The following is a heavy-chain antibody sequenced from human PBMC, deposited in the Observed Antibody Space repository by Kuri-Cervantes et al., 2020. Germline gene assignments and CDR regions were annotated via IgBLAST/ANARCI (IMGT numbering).Heavy chain of an antibody. J-gene: IGHJ4*02. Sequence: LSLTCAASGLTFSSYAMHWVRQAPGKGLEWVAVISYDGSNKYYADSVKGRFTISRDNSKNTLYLQMNSLRAEDTAVYYCARDWYKDSSAPDGYWGQGTLVTVSS. CDR2: ISYDGSNK. D-gene: IGHD3-22*01. CDR3: ARDWYKDSSAPDGY. V-gene: IGHV3-30-3*01. CDR1: GLTFSSYA.